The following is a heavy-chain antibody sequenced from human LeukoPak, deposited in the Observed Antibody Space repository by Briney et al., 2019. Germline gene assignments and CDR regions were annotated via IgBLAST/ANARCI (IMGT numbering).Heavy chain of an antibody. D-gene: IGHD5-24*01. CDR3: AKDLGWLQFDY. J-gene: IGHJ4*02. V-gene: IGHV3-7*05. CDR1: GFTIPSSW. CDR2: VSPDGSVK. Sequence: AEALRLSCAASGFTIPSSWMSWPRLPPAKGLEWVAHVSPDGSVKAYVDSVRGRFAISRDNAENSLFLQINSLRAEDTAVYYCAKDLGWLQFDYWGQGDLVTVSS.